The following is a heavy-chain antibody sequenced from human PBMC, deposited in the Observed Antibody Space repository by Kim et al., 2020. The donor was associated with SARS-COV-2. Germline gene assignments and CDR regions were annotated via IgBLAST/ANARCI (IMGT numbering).Heavy chain of an antibody. CDR3: ARAPKVVAPTYYYYGMDV. J-gene: IGHJ6*02. CDR1: GGSISSGDYY. CDR2: IYYSGST. Sequence: SETLSLTCTVSGGSISSGDYYWSWIRQPPGKGLEWIGYIYYSGSTYYNPSLKSRVTISVDTSKNQFSLKLSSVTAADTAVYYCARAPKVVAPTYYYYGMDVWGQGTTVTVSS. D-gene: IGHD2-15*01. V-gene: IGHV4-30-4*01.